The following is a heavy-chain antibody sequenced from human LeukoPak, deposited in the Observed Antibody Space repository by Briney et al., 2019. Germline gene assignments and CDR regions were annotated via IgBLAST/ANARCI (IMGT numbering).Heavy chain of an antibody. Sequence: GGSLRLSCAASGFTFSSYGMHWVRQAPGKGLEWVAVISYDGSNKYYADSVKGRFTISRDNSKNTLYLQMNSLRAEDTAVYYCAKVGGYCSSTSCGYYYYYYMDVWGKGTTVTISS. CDR2: ISYDGSNK. J-gene: IGHJ6*03. V-gene: IGHV3-30*18. CDR3: AKVGGYCSSTSCGYYYYYYMDV. D-gene: IGHD2-2*01. CDR1: GFTFSSYG.